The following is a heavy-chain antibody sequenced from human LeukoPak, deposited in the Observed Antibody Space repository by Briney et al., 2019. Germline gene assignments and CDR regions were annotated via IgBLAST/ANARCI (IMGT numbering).Heavy chain of an antibody. D-gene: IGHD6-13*01. CDR1: GYTFTDYY. V-gene: IGHV1-69-2*01. Sequence: ASVKVSCKVSGYTFTDYYMHWVQQAPGKGLEWMGLVDPEDGETIYAEKFQGRVTITADTSTDTAYMELSSLRSEDTAVYYCARDDSSSWTFDYWGQGTLVTVSS. CDR2: VDPEDGET. CDR3: ARDDSSSWTFDY. J-gene: IGHJ4*02.